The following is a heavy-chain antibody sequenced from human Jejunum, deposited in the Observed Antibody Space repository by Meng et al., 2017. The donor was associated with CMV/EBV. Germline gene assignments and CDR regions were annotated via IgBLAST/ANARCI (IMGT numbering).Heavy chain of an antibody. D-gene: IGHD3-22*01. CDR2: IYPGDSDT. J-gene: IGHJ4*02. Sequence: YKYPNYWIDWGRQMHGEGLEWMGIIYPGDSDTRYSPSFQGQVTISVDRSINTAYLQWRSLEASDSAIYYCARHVTPSYYDSSGYYDYWGQGTLVTVSS. CDR3: ARHVTPSYYDSSGYYDY. V-gene: IGHV5-51*01. CDR1: YKYPNYW.